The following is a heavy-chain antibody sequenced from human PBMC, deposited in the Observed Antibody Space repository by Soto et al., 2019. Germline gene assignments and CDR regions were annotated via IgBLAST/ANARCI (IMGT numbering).Heavy chain of an antibody. CDR3: ARGEDAFFYYGLDV. Sequence: SETLSLTXTVSGGSITSSYWSWIRRPPGKGLEWIAYIYDTGISGYTPSTSYNPSLKSRVTMSADTSKSQFSLKLTSVTAADTAVYYCARGEDAFFYYGLDVWGQGITVTVSS. CDR2: IYDTGISGYTPST. J-gene: IGHJ6*02. V-gene: IGHV4-59*01. CDR1: GGSITSSY.